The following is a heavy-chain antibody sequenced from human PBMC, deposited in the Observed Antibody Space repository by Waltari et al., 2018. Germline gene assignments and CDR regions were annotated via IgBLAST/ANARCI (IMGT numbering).Heavy chain of an antibody. CDR2: IYYRGTT. V-gene: IGHV4-39*01. CDR1: GGSISSSSYY. D-gene: IGHD2-8*01. Sequence: QLQLQESGPGLVKPSENLSLTCTVSGGSISSSSYYWGWIRQPPGKGLEWIGSIYYRGTTYYTPSLKSRVTISVYTSNNQFSLKLSSVTAADTAVYYCARHPAMTIMLWYFDLWGRGTLVTVSS. CDR3: ARHPAMTIMLWYFDL. J-gene: IGHJ2*01.